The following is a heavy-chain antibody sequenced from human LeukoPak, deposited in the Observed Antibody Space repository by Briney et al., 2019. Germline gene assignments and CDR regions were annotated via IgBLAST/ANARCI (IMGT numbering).Heavy chain of an antibody. J-gene: IGHJ6*03. Sequence: PGRSLRLSCAASGFTFSSYGMHWVRQAPGKGLEWVAVISYDGSNKYYADSVKGRFTISRDNSKNTLYLQMNSLRAEDTAVYYCAKQAYGGGSYYYYYMDVWGKGTTVTVSS. CDR1: GFTFSSYG. CDR3: AKQAYGGGSYYYYYMDV. CDR2: ISYDGSNK. D-gene: IGHD4-23*01. V-gene: IGHV3-30*18.